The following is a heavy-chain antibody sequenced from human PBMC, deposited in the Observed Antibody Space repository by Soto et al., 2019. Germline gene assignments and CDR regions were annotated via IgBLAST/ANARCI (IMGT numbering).Heavy chain of an antibody. CDR1: GGTFSSYA. Sequence: GASVKVSCKASGGTFSSYAISWVRQAPGQGLEWMGGIIPIFGTANYAQKFQGRVTITADESTSTAYMELSSLRSEDTAVYYCARGSSYCSSTSCHYYYYYGMDVWGQGTTVT. J-gene: IGHJ6*02. CDR2: IIPIFGTA. D-gene: IGHD2-2*01. CDR3: ARGSSYCSSTSCHYYYYYGMDV. V-gene: IGHV1-69*13.